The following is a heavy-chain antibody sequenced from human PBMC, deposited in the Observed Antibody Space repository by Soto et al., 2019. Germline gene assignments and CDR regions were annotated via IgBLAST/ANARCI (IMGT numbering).Heavy chain of an antibody. CDR1: GYTITSYY. V-gene: IGHV1-46*03. D-gene: IGHD1-1*01. CDR3: ARVGGSAGTTHY. Sequence: ASVKVSCKASGYTITSYYMHWVRQAPGQGLEWMGIINPSGGSTSYAQKFQGRVTMTRDTSTSTVYMELSSLRSEDTAVYYCARVGGSAGTTHYRCPGLLVTLFS. J-gene: IGHJ4*02. CDR2: INPSGGST.